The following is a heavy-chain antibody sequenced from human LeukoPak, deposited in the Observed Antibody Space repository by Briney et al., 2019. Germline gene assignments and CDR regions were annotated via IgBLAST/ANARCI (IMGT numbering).Heavy chain of an antibody. J-gene: IGHJ4*02. CDR3: ARASRWSSIVVVTATYFDY. CDR1: GASIDSYY. CDR2: IYYSGTT. V-gene: IGHV4-59*12. Sequence: SETLSLTCTISGASIDSYYWSWIRQPPGKGLEWIGYIYYSGTTNYNPSLKRRVTISVDTSKNQFSLKLSSVTAADTAVYYCARASRWSSIVVVTATYFDYWGQGTLVTVSS. D-gene: IGHD2-21*02.